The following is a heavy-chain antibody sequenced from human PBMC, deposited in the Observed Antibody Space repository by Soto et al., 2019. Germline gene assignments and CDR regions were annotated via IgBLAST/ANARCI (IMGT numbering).Heavy chain of an antibody. CDR3: ARHRARLRYFDWLSAGHTDY. CDR2: IYYSGST. D-gene: IGHD3-9*01. J-gene: IGHJ4*02. Sequence: ASGTLSLTCTVSGGSISSSSYYWGWIRQPPGKGLEWIGSIYYSGSTYYNPSLKSRVTISVDTSKNQFSLKLSSVTAADTAVYYCARHRARLRYFDWLSAGHTDYWGQGTLVTVYS. V-gene: IGHV4-39*01. CDR1: GGSISSSSYY.